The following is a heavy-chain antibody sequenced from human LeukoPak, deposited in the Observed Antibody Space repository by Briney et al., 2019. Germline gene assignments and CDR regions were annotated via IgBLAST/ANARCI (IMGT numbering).Heavy chain of an antibody. CDR1: GYTFTSYD. D-gene: IGHD1-26*01. Sequence: ASVKVSCKASGYTFTSYDINWVRQATGQGLEWMGWINLNSGDTGYAQNFQGRLTMTRDTSINTAYMELSTLRSEDTAFYYGARVTGSIDYWGQGTLVTVSS. V-gene: IGHV1-8*01. CDR2: INLNSGDT. J-gene: IGHJ4*02. CDR3: ARVTGSIDY.